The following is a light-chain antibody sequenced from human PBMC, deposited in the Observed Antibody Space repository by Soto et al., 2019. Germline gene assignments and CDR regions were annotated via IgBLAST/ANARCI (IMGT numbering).Light chain of an antibody. J-gene: IGKJ1*01. CDR2: GAS. CDR1: QSVSSSY. CDR3: QQFGGSPRT. V-gene: IGKV3-20*01. Sequence: EIVLTQSPCTLSLSPGERATLSCRASQSVSSSYLAWYQQKPGQAPRLLIYGASIRATGIPDRFIGSGSGTDFTLTISRLEPEDFAVYYCQQFGGSPRTFGQGTRVEIK.